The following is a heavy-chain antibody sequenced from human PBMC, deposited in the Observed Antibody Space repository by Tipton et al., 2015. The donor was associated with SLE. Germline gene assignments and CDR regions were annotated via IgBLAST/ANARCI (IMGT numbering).Heavy chain of an antibody. CDR1: GGSITNSNYY. D-gene: IGHD3-16*02. CDR2: IYHSGRT. CDR3: ARTQYTFGGVIAPFDY. Sequence: TLSLTCTVSGGSITNSNYYWGWIRQPPGKGLEWIGGIYHSGRTYYNPSLKSRVTISVDTSKNQFSLRLSSVTAADTAVYYCARTQYTFGGVIAPFDYWGQGILVTVSS. V-gene: IGHV4-39*07. J-gene: IGHJ4*02.